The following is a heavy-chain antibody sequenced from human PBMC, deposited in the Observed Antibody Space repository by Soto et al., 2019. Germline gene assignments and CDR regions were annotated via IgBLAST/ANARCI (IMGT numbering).Heavy chain of an antibody. CDR1: GGSISSGGYY. V-gene: IGHV4-31*03. Sequence: SETLSLTCTVSGGSISSGGYYWSWIRQHPGKGLEWIGYIYYSGSTYYNPSLKSRVTISVDTSKNQFSLKLSSVTAADTAVYYCARVDYGGKSGVDPYGMDVWGQGNTVTGS. D-gene: IGHD4-17*01. CDR3: ARVDYGGKSGVDPYGMDV. J-gene: IGHJ6*02. CDR2: IYYSGST.